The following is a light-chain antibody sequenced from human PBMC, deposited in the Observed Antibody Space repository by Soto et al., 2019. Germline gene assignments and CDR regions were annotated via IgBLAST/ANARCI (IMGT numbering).Light chain of an antibody. V-gene: IGLV1-44*01. Sequence: QSVLTQPPSASGTPGQRVIISCSGSSSNIGSNTVNWYQQLPGTAPKLLIYSNDQRPSGVPDRFSGSKSGTSASLAISGLRSEDEADYYCASWDDSLIGPVFGGGTKLTVL. J-gene: IGLJ2*01. CDR2: SND. CDR3: ASWDDSLIGPV. CDR1: SSNIGSNT.